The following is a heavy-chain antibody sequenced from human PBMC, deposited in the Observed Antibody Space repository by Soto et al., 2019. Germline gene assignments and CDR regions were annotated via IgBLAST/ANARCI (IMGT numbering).Heavy chain of an antibody. V-gene: IGHV4-59*08. D-gene: IGHD3-10*01. Sequence: SETLSLTCTVSGGSISSYYWSWIRQPPGKGLEWIGYIYYSGSTNYNPSLKSRVTISVDTSKNQFSLKLSSVTAADTVVYYCARVSAVEEFVFDYWGQGPLVTVSS. CDR2: IYYSGST. J-gene: IGHJ4*02. CDR1: GGSISSYY. CDR3: ARVSAVEEFVFDY.